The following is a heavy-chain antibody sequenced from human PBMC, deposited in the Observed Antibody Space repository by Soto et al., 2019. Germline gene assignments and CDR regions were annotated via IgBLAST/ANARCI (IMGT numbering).Heavy chain of an antibody. CDR3: ARSTKYYDFWSGHRDYGMDV. Sequence: SGPTLVNPTQTLTLTCTFSGFSLSTSGMCVSWIRQPPGKALEWLALIDWDDDKYYSTSLKTRLTISKDTSKNQVVLTMTNMDPVDTATYYCARSTKYYDFWSGHRDYGMDVWGQGTTVTVSS. CDR2: IDWDDDK. D-gene: IGHD3-3*01. V-gene: IGHV2-70*01. CDR1: GFSLSTSGMC. J-gene: IGHJ6*02.